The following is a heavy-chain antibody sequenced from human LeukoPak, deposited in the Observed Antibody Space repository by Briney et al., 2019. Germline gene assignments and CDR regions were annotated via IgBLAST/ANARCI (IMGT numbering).Heavy chain of an antibody. CDR1: GFTFSSYG. CDR2: ISGSGGTT. Sequence: PGGSLRLSCAASGFTFSSYGMSWVRQAPGKGLEWVSAISGSGGTTYYDDSVKGRITISRDNSKNTLYLQMNSLRAEDTAVYYCAKDRRPGIAVATIINWFAPWGQGTLVTVSS. J-gene: IGHJ5*02. D-gene: IGHD6-19*01. CDR3: AKDRRPGIAVATIINWFAP. V-gene: IGHV3-23*01.